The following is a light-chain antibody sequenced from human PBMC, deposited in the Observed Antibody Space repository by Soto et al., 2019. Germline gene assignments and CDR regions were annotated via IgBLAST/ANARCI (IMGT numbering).Light chain of an antibody. Sequence: DIQMTQSPSTLSASVGDRVTITCRASQSISSWLAWYQQKPGKAAKLLSYKASSLESGVPSRFSGSGSGTEFTLTISSLQPDDFATYYCQQYNSYLYTFGQGTQLEIK. J-gene: IGKJ2*01. CDR3: QQYNSYLYT. CDR1: QSISSW. V-gene: IGKV1-5*03. CDR2: KAS.